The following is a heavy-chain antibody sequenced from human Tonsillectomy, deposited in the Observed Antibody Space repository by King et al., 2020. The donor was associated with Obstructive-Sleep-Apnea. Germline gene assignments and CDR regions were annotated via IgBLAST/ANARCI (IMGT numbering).Heavy chain of an antibody. CDR3: ARLNYYDSSGYSDWFDP. CDR1: GYSFTSYW. V-gene: IGHV5-10-1*01. CDR2: IDPSDSYT. J-gene: IGHJ5*02. D-gene: IGHD3-22*01. Sequence: QLVQSGAEVKKPGESLRISCKGSGYSFTSYWISWVRQMPGKGLEWMGRIDPSDSYTNYSPSFQGHVTISADKSISTAYLQWSSLKASDTAMYYCARLNYYDSSGYSDWFDPWGQGTLVTVSS.